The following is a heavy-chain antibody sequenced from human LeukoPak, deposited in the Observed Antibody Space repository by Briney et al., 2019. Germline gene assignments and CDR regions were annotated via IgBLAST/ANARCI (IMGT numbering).Heavy chain of an antibody. D-gene: IGHD4-17*01. CDR2: IYSGGST. V-gene: IGHV3-53*01. Sequence: GGSLRLSCATSGFTFSTSWMHWVRQAPGKGLEWVSVIYSGGSTYYADSVKGRFTISRDNSKNTLYLQMNSLRAEDTAVYYCARGPPVTAFDYWGQGTLVTVSS. CDR1: GFTFSTSW. CDR3: ARGPPVTAFDY. J-gene: IGHJ4*02.